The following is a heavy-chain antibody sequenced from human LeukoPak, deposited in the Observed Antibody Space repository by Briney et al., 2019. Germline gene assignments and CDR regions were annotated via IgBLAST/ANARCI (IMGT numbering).Heavy chain of an antibody. CDR3: ARVPPPLLVRSYYYGMDV. D-gene: IGHD4/OR15-4a*01. CDR2: IIPIFGTA. J-gene: IGHJ6*02. CDR1: GGTFSSYA. V-gene: IGHV1-69*13. Sequence: SVKVSCKASGGTFSSYAISWVRQAPGQGLDWMGGIIPIFGTANYAQKFQGRVTITADESTSTAYMELSNLRSEDTAVYYCARVPPPLLVRSYYYGMDVWGQGTTVTVSS.